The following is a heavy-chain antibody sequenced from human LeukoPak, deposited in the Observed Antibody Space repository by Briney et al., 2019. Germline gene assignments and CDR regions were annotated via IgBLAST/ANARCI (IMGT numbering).Heavy chain of an antibody. CDR1: GYTFTSYD. V-gene: IGHV1-8*01. Sequence: ASVKVSCKASGYTFTSYDINWVRQATGQGLEWMGWINPNSGNTGYAQKFQGRVSMTRNTSISTAYMELSSLSSEDTAVYYCARSYDSGDNYLYYYYYGMDVWGQGTTVTVSS. CDR2: INPNSGNT. J-gene: IGHJ6*02. D-gene: IGHD3-22*01. CDR3: ARSYDSGDNYLYYYYYGMDV.